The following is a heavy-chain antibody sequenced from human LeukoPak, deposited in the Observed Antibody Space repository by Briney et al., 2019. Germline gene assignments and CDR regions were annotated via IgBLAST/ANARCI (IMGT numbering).Heavy chain of an antibody. D-gene: IGHD3-10*01. CDR1: GFTVSSNY. CDR2: IYSGGST. Sequence: PGGSLRLSCAASGFTVSSNYMSWVRQAPGKGVGWVSVIYSGGSTYYADSVKGRFTISRDNSKNTLYLQMTSLRAEDTAVYYCARDRFYGSGSYYSYYYYYGMDVWGQGTTVTVSS. V-gene: IGHV3-66*01. J-gene: IGHJ6*02. CDR3: ARDRFYGSGSYYSYYYYYGMDV.